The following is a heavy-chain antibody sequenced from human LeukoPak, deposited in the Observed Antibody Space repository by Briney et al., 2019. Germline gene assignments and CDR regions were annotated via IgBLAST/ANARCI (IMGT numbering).Heavy chain of an antibody. D-gene: IGHD4-11*01. CDR2: IYYSGST. CDR3: ARPRSNYYFDY. Sequence: PSETLSLTCTVSGGSISSSGYYWGWIRQPPGKGLEWIGSIYYSGSTYYNPSLKSRVTISVDTSKNQFSLKLSSVTAADTAVYYCARPRSNYYFDYWGQGTLVTVSS. CDR1: GGSISSSGYY. J-gene: IGHJ4*02. V-gene: IGHV4-39*07.